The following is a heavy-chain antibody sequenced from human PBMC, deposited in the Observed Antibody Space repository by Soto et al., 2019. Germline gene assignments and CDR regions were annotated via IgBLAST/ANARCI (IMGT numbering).Heavy chain of an antibody. CDR2: ISAYNGNT. D-gene: IGHD3-10*01. CDR3: ARVWGASGDNWFDP. J-gene: IGHJ5*02. Sequence: ASVKVSCKASGYTFTSYGISWVRQAPGQGLEWMGWISAYNGNTNYAQKFQGRVTITADESTSTAYMELSSLRSEDTAVYYCARVWGASGDNWFDPWGQGTLVTAPQ. V-gene: IGHV1-18*01. CDR1: GYTFTSYG.